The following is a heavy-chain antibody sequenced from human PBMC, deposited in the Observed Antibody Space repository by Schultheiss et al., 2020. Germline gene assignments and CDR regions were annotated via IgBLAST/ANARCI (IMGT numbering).Heavy chain of an antibody. J-gene: IGHJ4*02. D-gene: IGHD1-26*01. CDR2: ISSSSSTI. CDR3: ARDLASVGATSLDY. CDR1: GFTFSSYS. V-gene: IGHV3-48*04. Sequence: GESLKISCAASGFTFSSYSMNWVRQAPGKGLEWVSYISSSSSTIYYADSVKGRFTISRDNAKNSLYLQMNSLRAEDTAVYYCARDLASVGATSLDYWGQGTLVTVSS.